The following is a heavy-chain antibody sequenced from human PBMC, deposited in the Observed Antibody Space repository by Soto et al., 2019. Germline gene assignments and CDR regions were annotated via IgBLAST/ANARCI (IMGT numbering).Heavy chain of an antibody. Sequence: QVQLVQSGAEVKKPGSSVKVSCKASGGTFSSYAISWVRQAPGQGLEWMGGIIPIFGTANYAQKFQGRVTITADESTSTAYMELSSLRSEGTAVYYCARLPPPKTPRRPGMDVWGQGTTVTVSS. D-gene: IGHD1-1*01. V-gene: IGHV1-69*01. CDR3: ARLPPPKTPRRPGMDV. CDR2: IIPIFGTA. CDR1: GGTFSSYA. J-gene: IGHJ6*02.